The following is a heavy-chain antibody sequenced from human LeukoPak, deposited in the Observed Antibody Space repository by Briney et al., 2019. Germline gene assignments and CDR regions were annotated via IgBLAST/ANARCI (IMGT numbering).Heavy chain of an antibody. CDR1: GYALTDYS. CDR3: ARGSDAYGNLDY. D-gene: IGHD4-17*01. CDR2: INPNNGGT. J-gene: IGHJ4*02. Sequence: ASVKVSCKASGYALTDYSMHWVRQAPGQGLEWMGRINPNNGGTNYAQKFLGRVTMTRDTSISTAYMELSRLRSDDTAIYYCARGSDAYGNLDYWGQGPLVTVSS. V-gene: IGHV1-2*06.